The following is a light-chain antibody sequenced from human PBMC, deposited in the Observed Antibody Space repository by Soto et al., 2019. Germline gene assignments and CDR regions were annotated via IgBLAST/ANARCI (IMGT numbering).Light chain of an antibody. Sequence: EIVLTQSPATLSLSPGERATLSCRASQSVSTYLGWYQQKPGQVPRLLIYEGYKRATGIPARFSGSGSGTDFTLTISNLEPEDFAVYYCQQRSNWPLTFGGGTKVKIK. V-gene: IGKV3-11*01. CDR1: QSVSTY. CDR2: EGY. J-gene: IGKJ4*01. CDR3: QQRSNWPLT.